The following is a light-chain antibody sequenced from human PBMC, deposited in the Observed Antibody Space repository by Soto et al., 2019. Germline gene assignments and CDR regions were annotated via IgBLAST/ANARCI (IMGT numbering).Light chain of an antibody. Sequence: QSALTQPPSASGSPGQSVTISCTGTSSDVGGYNSVSWYQHHPGKAPKLMIYEVSKRPSGVPDRFSGSKSANTASLTVSGLQTEDEADYYCSSYAGSNNYFFGTGTKLTVL. CDR3: SSYAGSNNYF. CDR2: EVS. J-gene: IGLJ1*01. V-gene: IGLV2-8*01. CDR1: SSDVGGYNS.